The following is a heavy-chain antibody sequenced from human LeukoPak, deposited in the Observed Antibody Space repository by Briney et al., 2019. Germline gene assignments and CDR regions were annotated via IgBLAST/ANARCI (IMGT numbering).Heavy chain of an antibody. CDR2: ISGSGGST. CDR1: GFTFSSYG. V-gene: IGHV3-23*01. CDR3: AKDPTTMIVEDDAFDI. D-gene: IGHD3-22*01. Sequence: PGGSLRLSCAASGFTFSSYGMSWVRQAPGKGLEWVSAISGSGGSTYYADSVKGRFTISRDNSKNTLYLQMNSLRAEDTAVYYCAKDPTTMIVEDDAFDIWGQGTMVTVSS. J-gene: IGHJ3*02.